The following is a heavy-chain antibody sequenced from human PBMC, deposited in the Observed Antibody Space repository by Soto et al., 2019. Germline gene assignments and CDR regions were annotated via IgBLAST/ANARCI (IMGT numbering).Heavy chain of an antibody. CDR3: ARAPSI. CDR1: GGSISSGGYS. Sequence: QVQLQESGPGLVKPSQTLSLTCTVSGGSISSGGYSWSWIRQHPGKGLEWIGYIYYSGSTYYNPAIKSRVTISVDPSKNLVSLKLSSVTAADTAVYYCARAPSIWGQGTLVNVSS. V-gene: IGHV4-31*03. CDR2: IYYSGST. J-gene: IGHJ4*02.